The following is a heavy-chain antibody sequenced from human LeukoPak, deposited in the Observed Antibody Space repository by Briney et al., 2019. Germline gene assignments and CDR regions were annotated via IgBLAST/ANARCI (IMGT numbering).Heavy chain of an antibody. J-gene: IGHJ4*02. CDR2: IYSGGST. CDR3: ARALPSPSGYFDY. D-gene: IGHD7-27*01. V-gene: IGHV3-53*01. CDR1: GFTVSSNY. Sequence: GGSLRLSCAASGFTVSSNYMSWVRQAPGKGLEWVSVIYSGGSTYYADSVKGRFTISRDNSKNTLYLQMNSLRAEDTAVYYCARALPSPSGYFDYWGQGTLVTVSS.